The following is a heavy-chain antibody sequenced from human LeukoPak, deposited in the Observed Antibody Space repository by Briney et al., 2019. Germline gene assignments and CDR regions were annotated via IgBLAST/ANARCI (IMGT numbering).Heavy chain of an antibody. V-gene: IGHV1-18*01. Sequence: ASVKVSCKASGYTFTSYGISWVRQPPAQGLEWMWWISAYNGNTNYAQKLQGRVTMTTDTSTSTAYMELRSLRSDDTAVYYCARLYYYDSSGAPDYWGQGTLVTVSS. CDR2: ISAYNGNT. CDR3: ARLYYYDSSGAPDY. D-gene: IGHD3-22*01. CDR1: GYTFTSYG. J-gene: IGHJ4*02.